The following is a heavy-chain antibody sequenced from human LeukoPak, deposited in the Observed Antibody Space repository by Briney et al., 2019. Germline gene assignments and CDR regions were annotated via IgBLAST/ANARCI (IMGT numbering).Heavy chain of an antibody. V-gene: IGHV3-30*03. D-gene: IGHD3-10*01. CDR1: GFTFNSYG. J-gene: IGHJ4*02. CDR3: ARGGYYGSAIEDY. CDR2: ASYDGSNT. Sequence: GRSLRLSCAASGFTFNSYGMHWVRQAPGKGLEWVAVASYDGSNTYYGDSVKGRFTIARDNSNNTLYLQMNSVRTEDTAVYYCARGGYYGSAIEDYWGRGTLVTVSS.